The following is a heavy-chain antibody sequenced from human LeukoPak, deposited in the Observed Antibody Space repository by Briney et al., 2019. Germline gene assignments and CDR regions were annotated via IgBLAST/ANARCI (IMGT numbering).Heavy chain of an antibody. J-gene: IGHJ4*02. CDR3: ARGGGYSYGPDDY. Sequence: SETLSLTCAVYGGSFSGYYWSWIRQPPGKGLEWIGEINHSGSTNYNPSLKSRVTISVDTSKNQFSLKLSSVTAADTAVYYCARGGGYSYGPDDYWGQGTLVTVSS. V-gene: IGHV4-34*01. D-gene: IGHD5-18*01. CDR1: GGSFSGYY. CDR2: INHSGST.